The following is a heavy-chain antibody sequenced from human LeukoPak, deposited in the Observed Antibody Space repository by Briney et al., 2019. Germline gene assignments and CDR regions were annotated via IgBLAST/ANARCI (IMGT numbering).Heavy chain of an antibody. CDR2: IHSSTSK. V-gene: IGHV4-4*07. D-gene: IGHD3-10*01. Sequence: SETLSPTCTVSGGSIGSYYWSWIRQPAGKGLEWIGRIHSSTSKNYNPSIKSRVTMSLDTSKNQFSLKVDSVTAADTAIYYCAREAVDYGSGSLDYWGQGTLVAVSS. J-gene: IGHJ4*02. CDR1: GGSIGSYY. CDR3: AREAVDYGSGSLDY.